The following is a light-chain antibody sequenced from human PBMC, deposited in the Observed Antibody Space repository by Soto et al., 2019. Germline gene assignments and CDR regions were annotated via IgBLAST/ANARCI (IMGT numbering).Light chain of an antibody. V-gene: IGLV7-46*01. CDR3: LLYYTGGRPV. CDR2: DTN. CDR1: TGGVTSDHW. Sequence: QTVVTQEPSLTVSPGETVTLTCGSSTGGVTSDHWPYWFQQKPGQGPRTLIYDTNSRHSWTPARFSGSLLGGKAALTLSDAQPEDEADYYCLLYYTGGRPVSGGGTQLTVL. J-gene: IGLJ7*01.